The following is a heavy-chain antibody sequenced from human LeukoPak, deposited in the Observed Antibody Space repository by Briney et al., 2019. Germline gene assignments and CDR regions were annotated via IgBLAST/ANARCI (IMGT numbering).Heavy chain of an antibody. Sequence: PGRSLSLSCAASGFTFSSYAMLWVRQAPGKGLEWVAVISYDGSNKYYADSVKGRFTISRDNSKNTLYLQMNSLRAEDTAVYYCARDWNSSSEIDYWGQGTLVTVSS. D-gene: IGHD6-6*01. CDR2: ISYDGSNK. CDR1: GFTFSSYA. V-gene: IGHV3-30*01. J-gene: IGHJ4*02. CDR3: ARDWNSSSEIDY.